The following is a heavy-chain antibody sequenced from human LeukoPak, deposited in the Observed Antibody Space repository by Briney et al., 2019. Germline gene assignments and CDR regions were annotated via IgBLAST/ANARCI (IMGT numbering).Heavy chain of an antibody. D-gene: IGHD1-14*01. CDR2: INPNSGGT. V-gene: IGHV1-2*02. CDR3: ARDPSYNLNWFDP. CDR1: GYTFTGYY. J-gene: IGHJ5*02. Sequence: GASVKVSCKASGYTFTGYYMHWVRQAPGQGLEWTGWINPNSGGTNYAQKFQGRVTMTRDTSISTAYMELSRLRSDDTAVYYCARDPSYNLNWFDPWGQGTLVTVSS.